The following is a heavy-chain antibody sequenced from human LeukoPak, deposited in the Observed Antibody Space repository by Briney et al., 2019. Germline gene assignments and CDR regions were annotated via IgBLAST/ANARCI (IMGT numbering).Heavy chain of an antibody. CDR1: GGSMSSSSYY. Sequence: SETLSLTCSVSGGSMSSSSYYWGWIRQPPGKGLEWIGSMYYSGSTYYNPPLKSRVTISVDTSKNQFSLKLSSVTAADTAVYYCARHTTTTRGSLYYFDYWGQGTLLTVSS. CDR3: ARHTTTTRGSLYYFDY. V-gene: IGHV4-39*01. J-gene: IGHJ4*02. D-gene: IGHD1-1*01. CDR2: MYYSGST.